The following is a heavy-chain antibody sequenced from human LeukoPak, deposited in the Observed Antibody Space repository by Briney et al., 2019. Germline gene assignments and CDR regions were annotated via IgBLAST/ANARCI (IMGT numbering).Heavy chain of an antibody. D-gene: IGHD1-1*01. CDR1: GGSISSYY. CDR3: ARGNWDWNPLDP. V-gene: IGHV4-4*07. J-gene: IGHJ5*02. Sequence: SVTLSLTCTVSGGSISSYYWSWIRQPAGKGLEWIGRIYISGSTNYNPSLKSRVTMSLDTSKNQFSLKLSSVTAADTAVYYCARGNWDWNPLDPWGQGTLVTVSS. CDR2: IYISGST.